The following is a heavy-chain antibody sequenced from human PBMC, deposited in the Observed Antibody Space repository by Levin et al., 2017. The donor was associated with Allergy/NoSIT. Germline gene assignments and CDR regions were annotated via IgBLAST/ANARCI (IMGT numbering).Heavy chain of an antibody. CDR1: GFTFSDHY. Sequence: GESLKISCAASGFTFSDHYMTWIRQAPGKGLEWVSYISSTGSTISYADSVKGRFTISRDNAKNSLFLQMNSLRADDTAVYYCVRIMSRSSWYTIDYWGRGNLVTVSS. V-gene: IGHV3-11*01. CDR3: VRIMSRSSWYTIDY. D-gene: IGHD6-13*01. CDR2: ISSTGSTI. J-gene: IGHJ4*02.